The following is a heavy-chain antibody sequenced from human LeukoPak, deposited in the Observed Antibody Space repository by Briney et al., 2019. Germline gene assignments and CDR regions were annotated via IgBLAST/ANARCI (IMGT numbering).Heavy chain of an antibody. CDR1: GGTFSSYA. J-gene: IGHJ4*02. CDR2: IIPIFGTA. D-gene: IGHD3-10*01. V-gene: IGHV1-69*05. Sequence: SVKVSCKASGGTFSSYAISWVRQAPGQGLEWMGGIIPIFGTANYAQKLQGRVTMTTDTSTSTAYMELRSLRSDDTAVYYCARVLSGGPFDYWGQGTLVTVSS. CDR3: ARVLSGGPFDY.